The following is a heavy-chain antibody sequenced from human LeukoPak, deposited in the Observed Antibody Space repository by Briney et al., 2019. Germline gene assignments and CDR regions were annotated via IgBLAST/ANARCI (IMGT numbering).Heavy chain of an antibody. Sequence: SGTLSLTCAVSGDSISSSNWWSWVRQPPGKGLEWIGEIYHSGSTSYNPSLKSRVTISVDKSKNQFSLKLSSVTAADTAVYYCAREKKTEWTTGAFDMWGQGTMVIVSS. CDR2: IYHSGST. D-gene: IGHD3-3*01. V-gene: IGHV4-4*02. CDR3: AREKKTEWTTGAFDM. CDR1: GDSISSSNW. J-gene: IGHJ3*02.